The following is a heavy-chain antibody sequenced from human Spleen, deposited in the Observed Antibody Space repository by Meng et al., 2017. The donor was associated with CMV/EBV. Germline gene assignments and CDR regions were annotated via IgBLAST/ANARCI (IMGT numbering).Heavy chain of an antibody. CDR2: ISFDGSNE. J-gene: IGHJ4*02. CDR3: ARAFPRSTTFGVVFDY. D-gene: IGHD3-3*01. Sequence: GESLKISCAASGFTFSSYEMNWVRQAPGKGLEWVAVISFDGSNEHYADSVKGRFTISRDNSKNTLFLQMNSLRPEETAFYYCARAFPRSTTFGVVFDYWGQGTLVTVSS. V-gene: IGHV3-30*04. CDR1: GFTFSSYE.